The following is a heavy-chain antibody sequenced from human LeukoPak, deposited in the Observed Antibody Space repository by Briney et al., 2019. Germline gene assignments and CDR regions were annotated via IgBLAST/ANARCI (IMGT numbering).Heavy chain of an antibody. D-gene: IGHD5-18*01. V-gene: IGHV4-59*01. CDR1: GGSISSYY. Sequence: SETLSLTCTASGGSISSYYWSWIRQPPGKGLEWIGYINYSGSTNYNPSLKSRVTISVDTSKNQFSLKLSSVTAADTAVYYCARVVEYSYGSGSVDYFDYWGQGTLVTVSS. CDR2: INYSGST. J-gene: IGHJ4*02. CDR3: ARVVEYSYGSGSVDYFDY.